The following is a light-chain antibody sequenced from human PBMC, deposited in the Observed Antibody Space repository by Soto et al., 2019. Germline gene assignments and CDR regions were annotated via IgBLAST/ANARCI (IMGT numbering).Light chain of an antibody. CDR1: SSNIGAGYD. CDR2: GDN. Sequence: VLTQPPSVSGAPGQRVTISCTGTSSNIGAGYDVHWYQQLPGTAPKVLIYGDNYRPSGVPDRFSGSKSGTSASLAITGLQAEDEADYYCQSYDSSLSGYVFGTGTKVTVL. J-gene: IGLJ1*01. CDR3: QSYDSSLSGYV. V-gene: IGLV1-40*01.